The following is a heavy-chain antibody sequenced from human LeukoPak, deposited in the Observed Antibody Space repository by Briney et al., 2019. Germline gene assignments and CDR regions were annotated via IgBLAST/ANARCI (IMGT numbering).Heavy chain of an antibody. CDR1: GGTFSSYG. D-gene: IGHD6-19*01. CDR2: IIPIFGTA. CDR3: ARDYENSSGWYLSGYFDY. Sequence: SVKVSCKASGGTFSSYGIIWVRQAPGQGLEWMGRIIPIFGTANYAQKFQGRVTIITDKSTSTAYMELSSLRSEDTAVYYCARDYENSSGWYLSGYFDYWGQGTLVTVSS. J-gene: IGHJ4*02. V-gene: IGHV1-69*05.